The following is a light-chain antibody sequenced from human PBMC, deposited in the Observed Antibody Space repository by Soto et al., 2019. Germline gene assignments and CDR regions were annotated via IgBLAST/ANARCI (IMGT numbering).Light chain of an antibody. V-gene: IGLV2-14*03. CDR3: SSYTSSSTLYVV. CDR2: DVS. Sequence: QSALTQPASVSGSPGQSITISCTGTSSDVGGYNYVSWYQHHPGKAPKLMICDVSNRPSGVSNRFSGSKSGNTASLTISGLQAEDEADYYCSSYTSSSTLYVVFGGGTKLTVL. J-gene: IGLJ2*01. CDR1: SSDVGGYNY.